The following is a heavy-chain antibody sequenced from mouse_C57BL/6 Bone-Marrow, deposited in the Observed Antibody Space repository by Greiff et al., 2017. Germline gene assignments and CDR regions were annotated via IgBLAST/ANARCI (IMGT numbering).Heavy chain of an antibody. D-gene: IGHD2-4*01. CDR2: IDPSDSYT. V-gene: IGHV1-59*01. CDR3: ARDDYDVFAY. CDR1: GYTFTSYW. Sequence: VQLQQPGAELVRPGTSVKLSCKASGYTFTSYWMHWVKQRPGQGLEWIGVIDPSDSYTNYNQKFKGKATLTVDTSSSTAYMQLSSLTSEDSAVYYCARDDYDVFAYWGQGTLVTVSA. J-gene: IGHJ3*01.